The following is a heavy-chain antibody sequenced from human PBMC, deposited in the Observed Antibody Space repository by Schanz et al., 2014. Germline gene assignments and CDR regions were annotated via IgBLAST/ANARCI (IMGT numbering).Heavy chain of an antibody. J-gene: IGHJ6*02. CDR3: ARFLARYQYYGVDV. V-gene: IGHV3-11*05. CDR2: ISGSSIHK. D-gene: IGHD3-3*01. CDR1: GFTFSDYY. Sequence: QVQLVESGGGLVKPGGSRRLSCEASGFTFSDYYMAWIRQAPGKGLEWVSHISGSSIHKNYADSVKGRFSISRDNGETSVYLQINSLRVEDTAVYYCARFLARYQYYGVDVWGQGTTVIVSS.